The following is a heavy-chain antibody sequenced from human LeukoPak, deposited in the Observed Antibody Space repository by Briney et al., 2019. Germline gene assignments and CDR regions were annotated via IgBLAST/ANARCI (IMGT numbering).Heavy chain of an antibody. CDR2: IYPGDSDT. Sequence: GESLKISRQGSGYSFSDYWIGWVRQMPGKGLEWMGIIYPGDSDTRYSPSFQGQVTISADKSISTAYLQWSSLKASDTAMYYCARPGRELLTGGAFDIWGQGTMVTVSS. CDR1: GYSFSDYW. V-gene: IGHV5-51*01. D-gene: IGHD1-26*01. CDR3: ARPGRELLTGGAFDI. J-gene: IGHJ3*02.